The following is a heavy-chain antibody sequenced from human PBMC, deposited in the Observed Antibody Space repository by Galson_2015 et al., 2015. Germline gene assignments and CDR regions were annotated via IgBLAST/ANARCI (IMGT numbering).Heavy chain of an antibody. Sequence: TLSLTCTVSGGSISSGSYYWSWIRQPAGKGLEWIGRIYTTGSTNYNPSLKSRLTISVDTSMNQFSLELTSVTAADTAVYYCARVLGGIIDYWGQGTLVTVSS. D-gene: IGHD1-14*01. CDR1: GGSISSGSYY. CDR3: ARVLGGIIDY. V-gene: IGHV4-61*02. J-gene: IGHJ4*02. CDR2: IYTTGST.